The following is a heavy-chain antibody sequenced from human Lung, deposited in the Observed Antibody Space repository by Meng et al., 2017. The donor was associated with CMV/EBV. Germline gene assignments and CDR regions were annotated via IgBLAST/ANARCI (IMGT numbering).Heavy chain of an antibody. Sequence: ASVXVSXKASGYTFTGYNMHWVRQAPGQGLEWMGWINPDSGDTRYAEKFQGRVTMTSDTSISTAYMELSRLRSDDTAVYYCAYTYDFWSGYYPPGMDVWGQGXTVTVSS. CDR1: GYTFTGYN. J-gene: IGHJ6*02. CDR2: INPDSGDT. V-gene: IGHV1-2*02. D-gene: IGHD3-3*01. CDR3: AYTYDFWSGYYPPGMDV.